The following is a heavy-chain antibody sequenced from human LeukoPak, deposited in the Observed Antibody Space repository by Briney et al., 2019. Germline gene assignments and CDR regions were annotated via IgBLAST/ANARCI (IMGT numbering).Heavy chain of an antibody. V-gene: IGHV4-34*01. J-gene: IGHJ4*02. Sequence: SETLSLTCAVYGGSFSGYYWSWIRQPPGKGLEWIGEINHSGSTNYNPSLKSRVTISVDTSKNQFSLKLSSVTAADTAVYYCARDGPTYYHYVWGSYRYPFDYWGQGTLVTVSS. CDR1: GGSFSGYY. CDR2: INHSGST. CDR3: ARDGPTYYHYVWGSYRYPFDY. D-gene: IGHD3-16*02.